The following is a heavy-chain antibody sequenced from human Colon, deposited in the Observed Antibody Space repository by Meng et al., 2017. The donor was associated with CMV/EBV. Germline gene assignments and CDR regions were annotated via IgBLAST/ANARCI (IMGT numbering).Heavy chain of an antibody. Sequence: SETRPPTCTVPGGSISSYYWSWIRQPPGKGLEGIGYIYYSGSTNYNPTLKRRVTISVDTSKNQFSLKLSSVTAADTAVYYCARLDIVVVPAANYWFDPWGQGTLVTVSS. V-gene: IGHV4-59*01. J-gene: IGHJ5*02. D-gene: IGHD2-2*01. CDR2: IYYSGST. CDR1: GGSISSYY. CDR3: ARLDIVVVPAANYWFDP.